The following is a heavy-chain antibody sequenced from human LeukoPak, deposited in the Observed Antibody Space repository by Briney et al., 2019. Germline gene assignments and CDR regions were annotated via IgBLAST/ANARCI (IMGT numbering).Heavy chain of an antibody. CDR2: ISSNGGST. V-gene: IGHV3-64D*06. D-gene: IGHD3-10*01. CDR1: GFTFSSYS. CDR3: VKDSYYYGSGSYYSPGDFDY. J-gene: IGHJ4*02. Sequence: GGSLRLSCADSGFTFSSYSMNWVRQAPGKGLEYVSAISSNGGSTYYADSVKGRFTISRDNSKNTLYLQMSSLRAEDTAVYYCVKDSYYYGSGSYYSPGDFDYWGQGTLVTVSS.